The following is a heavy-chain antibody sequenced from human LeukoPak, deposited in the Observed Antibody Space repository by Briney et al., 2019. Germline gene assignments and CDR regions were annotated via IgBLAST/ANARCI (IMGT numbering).Heavy chain of an antibody. J-gene: IGHJ3*01. CDR1: GFSFSNYE. Sequence: TGGSLRLSCAASGFSFSNYEMNWVRQAPGKGLEWVSYISSSGSTIYYTDSVKGRFTISRDNAKSSLYLQMNSLRAEDTAVYYCARDTDYAFDVWGQGTMVTVSS. CDR3: ARDTDYAFDV. CDR2: ISSSGSTI. V-gene: IGHV3-48*03.